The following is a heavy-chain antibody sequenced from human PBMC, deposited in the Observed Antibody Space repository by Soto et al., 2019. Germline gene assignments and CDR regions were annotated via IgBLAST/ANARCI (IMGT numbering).Heavy chain of an antibody. V-gene: IGHV4-34*01. CDR2: INHSGST. D-gene: IGHD5-18*01. CDR1: GGSFSGYY. J-gene: IGHJ6*02. Sequence: QVQLQQWGAGLLKPSETLSLTCAVYGGSFSGYYWSWIRQPPGKGLEWIGEINHSGSTNYNPSLKSRVTISVETSKNQFSLKLSSVTAADTAVYYCARTGKRGYSYGSYGYYYYGMDVWGQGTTVTVSS. CDR3: ARTGKRGYSYGSYGYYYYGMDV.